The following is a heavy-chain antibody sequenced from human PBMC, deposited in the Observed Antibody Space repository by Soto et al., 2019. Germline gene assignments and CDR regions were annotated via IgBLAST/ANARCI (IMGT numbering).Heavy chain of an antibody. CDR1: GGSISSYY. V-gene: IGHV4-59*08. CDR3: ARRYGSSFDY. J-gene: IGHJ4*02. Sequence: SETLSLTCTVSGGSISSYYWSWIRQPPGKGLEWIGYISHSGSTNYNPSLKSRVTISVDTSKNQFSLKLSSVTAADTAVYYCARRYGSSFDYWGQGTPVTVSS. CDR2: ISHSGST. D-gene: IGHD6-13*01.